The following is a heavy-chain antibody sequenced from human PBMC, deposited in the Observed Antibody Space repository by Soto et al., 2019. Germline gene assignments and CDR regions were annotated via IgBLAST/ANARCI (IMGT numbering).Heavy chain of an antibody. Sequence: ASVKVSCKASGYTFTNSGISWVRQAPVHGLEWMGWIGAYNGHTKYAQKLQGRVTMTTDTSTSTAYMELRSLKSDDTAVYYCAREDYYDSSGYLPVRYYFGMDVWGQGTTVTVSS. D-gene: IGHD3-22*01. J-gene: IGHJ6*02. V-gene: IGHV1-18*01. CDR2: IGAYNGHT. CDR3: AREDYYDSSGYLPVRYYFGMDV. CDR1: GYTFTNSG.